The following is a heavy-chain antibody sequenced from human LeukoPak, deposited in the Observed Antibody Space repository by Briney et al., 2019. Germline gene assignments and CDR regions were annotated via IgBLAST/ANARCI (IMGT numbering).Heavy chain of an antibody. J-gene: IGHJ4*02. V-gene: IGHV4-61*02. CDR1: GGSISSGSYY. CDR2: IYTSSST. Sequence: PSETLSLTCTVSGGSISSGSYYWSWIRQPAGKGLEWIGRIYTSSSTNYNPSLKSRVTISVDTSKNQFSLNLSSVTAADTAVYYCARTTRYCSGGSCYGAVENFDYWGQGTLVTVSS. CDR3: ARTTRYCSGGSCYGAVENFDY. D-gene: IGHD2-15*01.